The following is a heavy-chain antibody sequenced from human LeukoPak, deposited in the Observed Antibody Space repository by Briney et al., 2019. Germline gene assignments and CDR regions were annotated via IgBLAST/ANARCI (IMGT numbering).Heavy chain of an antibody. CDR3: ARGYGSYYYDSSGYAPFDY. D-gene: IGHD3-22*01. CDR1: GYSFTSYW. V-gene: IGHV5-51*01. J-gene: IGHJ4*02. CDR2: IYPGDSGT. Sequence: GESLKISCKGSGYSFTSYWIGWVRQMPGKGLEWMGIIYPGDSGTRYSPSFQGQVTISADKSISTAYLQWSSLKASDTAMYYCARGYGSYYYDSSGYAPFDYWGQGTLVTVSS.